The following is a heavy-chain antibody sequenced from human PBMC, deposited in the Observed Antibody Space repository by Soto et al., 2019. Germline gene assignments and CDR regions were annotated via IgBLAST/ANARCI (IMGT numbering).Heavy chain of an antibody. CDR3: ARSSCGGSCYFDS. D-gene: IGHD2-15*01. CDR1: GYTFTYRY. V-gene: IGHV1-45*02. J-gene: IGHJ4*02. Sequence: GASVKDSCKASGYTFTYRYLHWVRQAPGQALERMGWITPFNGNTNYAQKFQDRVTITRDRSMSTAYMELSSLRSEDTAMYYCARSSCGGSCYFDSWGQGPLVTVSS. CDR2: ITPFNGNT.